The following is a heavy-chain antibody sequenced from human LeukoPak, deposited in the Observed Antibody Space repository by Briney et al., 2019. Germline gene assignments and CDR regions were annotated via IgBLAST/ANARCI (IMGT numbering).Heavy chain of an antibody. CDR2: ISGRGSST. V-gene: IGHV3-23*01. D-gene: IGHD3-10*01. J-gene: IGHJ4*02. Sequence: GGSLRLSCAASGFTFSSYAMNWVRQAPGKGLEWVSAISGRGSSTYYAASVKGRFTISRDNSKNTPYLQMNNLRAEDTAVYYCAKRGAAETIWFGELLYYFDYWGQGTLVTVSS. CDR1: GFTFSSYA. CDR3: AKRGAAETIWFGELLYYFDY.